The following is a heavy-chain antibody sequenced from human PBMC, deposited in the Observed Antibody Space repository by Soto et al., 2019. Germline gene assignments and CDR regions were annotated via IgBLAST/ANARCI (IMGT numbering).Heavy chain of an antibody. CDR3: ARDRIAAARRLVY. CDR2: ISSSSSTI. V-gene: IGHV3-48*02. D-gene: IGHD6-13*01. Sequence: EVQLVESGGGLVQPGGSLRLSCAASGFTFSSYSMNWVRQAPGKGLEWVSYISSSSSTIYDADSVKGRFTISRDNAKNSLYRHMNSLRDEDTAVYYCARDRIAAARRLVYWGQGTLFTVSS. J-gene: IGHJ4*02. CDR1: GFTFSSYS.